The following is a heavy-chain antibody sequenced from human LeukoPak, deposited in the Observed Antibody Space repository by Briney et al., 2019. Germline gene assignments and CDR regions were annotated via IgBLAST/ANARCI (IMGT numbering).Heavy chain of an antibody. CDR1: GYSISSGYY. Sequence: PSETLSLTCTVSGYSISSGYYWGWIRQPPGKGLEWIGSIYHSGSTYYNPSLKSRVAISVDTSKNQFSLKLSSVTAADTAVYYCARDMYYYGSGSRDYFDYWGQGTLVTVSS. CDR3: ARDMYYYGSGSRDYFDY. J-gene: IGHJ4*02. V-gene: IGHV4-38-2*02. CDR2: IYHSGST. D-gene: IGHD3-10*01.